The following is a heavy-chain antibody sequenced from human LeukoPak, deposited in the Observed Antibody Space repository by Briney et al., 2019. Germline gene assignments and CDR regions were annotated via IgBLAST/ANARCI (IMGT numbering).Heavy chain of an antibody. D-gene: IGHD3-16*02. J-gene: IGHJ4*02. Sequence: GGSLRLSCEGSGLSFSSYAMSWVRQAPGKGLEWVSGISGNGGKTYYADSVKGRLTISRDNSKNTLYLQMNSLRVDGTAAYYCAKLYYDYVWGSYRYYLFDSWGQGTLVTVSS. V-gene: IGHV3-23*01. CDR2: ISGNGGKT. CDR1: GLSFSSYA. CDR3: AKLYYDYVWGSYRYYLFDS.